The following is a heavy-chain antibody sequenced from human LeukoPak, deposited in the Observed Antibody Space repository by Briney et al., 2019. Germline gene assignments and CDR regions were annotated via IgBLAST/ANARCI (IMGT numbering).Heavy chain of an antibody. D-gene: IGHD3-22*01. V-gene: IGHV3-21*01. J-gene: IGHJ3*02. CDR1: GFTFSSYI. Sequence: PGGSLRLSCAASGFTFSSYIVNWVRQAPGKGLEWVSSISSSSSYIYYADSVKGRFTISRDNAKNSLYLQMNSLRAEDTAVYYCARDSDDSSGYFTDAFDIWGQGTMVTVSS. CDR3: ARDSDDSSGYFTDAFDI. CDR2: ISSSSSYI.